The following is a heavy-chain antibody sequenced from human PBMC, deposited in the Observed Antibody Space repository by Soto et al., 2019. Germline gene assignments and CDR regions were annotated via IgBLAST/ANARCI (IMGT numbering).Heavy chain of an antibody. CDR2: ISAYNGNT. D-gene: IGHD6-19*01. V-gene: IGHV1-18*04. CDR3: ARLKYSCGLYVGS. J-gene: IGHJ5*01. Sequence: ASVKVSFKASGYTFTSYGISWVRQAPGQGLEWMGWISAYNGNTNYAQKLQGRVTMTTDTSTSTAYMELRSLRSDDTAAYYCARLKYSCGLYVGSWGQGTLVTVSS. CDR1: GYTFTSYG.